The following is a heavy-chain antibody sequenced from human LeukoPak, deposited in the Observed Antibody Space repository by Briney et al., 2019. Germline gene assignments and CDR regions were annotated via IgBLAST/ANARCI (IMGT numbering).Heavy chain of an antibody. V-gene: IGHV4-59*01. D-gene: IGHD5-12*01. CDR1: GGSISSYY. Sequence: AVTLSLTCTVSGGSISSYYWSWIRQPPGKGLEWIGYIYYSGSTNYNPSLKGRVNISIDTSKNQSSLKLSSVTAADTAVYYCARATLKAGNDAFDIWGQGTMVTVP. J-gene: IGHJ3*02. CDR2: IYYSGST. CDR3: ARATLKAGNDAFDI.